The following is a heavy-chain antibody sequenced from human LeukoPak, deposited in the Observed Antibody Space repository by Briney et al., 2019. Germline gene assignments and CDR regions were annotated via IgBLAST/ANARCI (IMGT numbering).Heavy chain of an antibody. D-gene: IGHD2/OR15-2a*01. CDR1: GGSISSSSYY. Sequence: SETLSLTCTVSGGSISSSSYYWAWIRQPPGKELKWIGRIYTSGSTNYNPSLKSRVTISVDTSKNQFSLKPSSVTAADTAVYYCASFPYYYYYMDVWGKGTTVTISS. CDR3: ASFPYYYYYMDV. J-gene: IGHJ6*03. CDR2: IYTSGST. V-gene: IGHV4-39*07.